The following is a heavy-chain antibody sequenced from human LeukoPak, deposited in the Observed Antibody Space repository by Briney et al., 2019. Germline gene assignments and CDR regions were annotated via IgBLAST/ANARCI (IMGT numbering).Heavy chain of an antibody. Sequence: SETLSLTCAVYDESFSNFYWSWIRQPPGKGLEWIGEINHSGSTNYNPSLKSRVTISIDTSKIQFSLSLTSVTAADTAVYYCAREVGGSYYYFDYWGQGTLVTVSS. D-gene: IGHD1-26*01. CDR3: AREVGGSYYYFDY. CDR1: DESFSNFY. CDR2: INHSGST. J-gene: IGHJ4*02. V-gene: IGHV4-34*01.